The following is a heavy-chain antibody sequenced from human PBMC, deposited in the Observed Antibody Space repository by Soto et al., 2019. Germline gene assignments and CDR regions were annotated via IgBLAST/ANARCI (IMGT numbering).Heavy chain of an antibody. J-gene: IGHJ5*02. Sequence: SETLSLTCTVSGGSISSGDYYWIWIRQPPGKGLEWIGYIYHSGSTYYNPSLKSLVTISVDTSKNQFSLKLSSVTAADTAVYYCARERPDGARLDPWGQGTLVT. CDR1: GGSISSGDYY. CDR3: ARERPDGARLDP. V-gene: IGHV4-30-4*01. D-gene: IGHD6-6*01. CDR2: IYHSGST.